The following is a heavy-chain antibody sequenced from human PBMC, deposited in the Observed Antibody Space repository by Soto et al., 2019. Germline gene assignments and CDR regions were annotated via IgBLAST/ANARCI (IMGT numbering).Heavy chain of an antibody. J-gene: IGHJ4*02. CDR3: TSTYDILTGYYWPDY. Sequence: PGGSLRLSCAASGFTFSGSAMHWVRQASGKGLEWVGRIRSKANSYATAYAASVKGRFTISRDDSKNTAYLQMNSLKTEDTAVYYCTSTYDILTGYYWPDYWGQGTLVTVSS. D-gene: IGHD3-9*01. V-gene: IGHV3-73*01. CDR1: GFTFSGSA. CDR2: IRSKANSYAT.